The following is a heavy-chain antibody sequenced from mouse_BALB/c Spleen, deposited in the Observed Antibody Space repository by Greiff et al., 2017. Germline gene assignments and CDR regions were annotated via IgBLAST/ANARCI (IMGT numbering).Heavy chain of an antibody. CDR3: NRYDRDYYAMDY. V-gene: IGHV1-69*02. CDR1: GYTFTSYW. Sequence: VQLQQPGAELVRPGASVKLSCKASGYTFTSYWINWVKQRPGQGLEWIGNIYPSDSYTNYNQKFKDKATLTVDKSSSTAYMQLSSPTSEDSAVYYGNRYDRDYYAMDYWGQGTSVTVSS. J-gene: IGHJ4*01. D-gene: IGHD2-14*01. CDR2: IYPSDSYT.